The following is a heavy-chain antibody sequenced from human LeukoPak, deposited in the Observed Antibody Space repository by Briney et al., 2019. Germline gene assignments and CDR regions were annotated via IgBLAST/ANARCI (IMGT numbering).Heavy chain of an antibody. V-gene: IGHV1-69*06. CDR2: IIPIFGTA. Sequence: EASVKVSCKASGGTFSSYAISWVRQAPGQGLEWMGWIIPIFGTANYAQKFQGRVTITADKSTSTAYMELSSLRSEDTAAYYCARGRFGYGDYSSYYYYGMDVWGKGTTVTVSS. J-gene: IGHJ6*04. CDR3: ARGRFGYGDYSSYYYYGMDV. D-gene: IGHD4-17*01. CDR1: GGTFSSYA.